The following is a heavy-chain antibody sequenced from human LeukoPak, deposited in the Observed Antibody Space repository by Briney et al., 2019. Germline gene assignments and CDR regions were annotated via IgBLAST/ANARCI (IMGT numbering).Heavy chain of an antibody. J-gene: IGHJ4*02. Sequence: GGSLRLSCTASGFAFRSYAMAWVRQAPGKGLEVVAAIGSDGDRVHEDSVKGRFTISRDNSKSTLYLQMDNLRAEDTAVYFCAKSAGAATIYFDSWGQGALVTVSS. CDR1: GFAFRSYA. V-gene: IGHV3-23*01. D-gene: IGHD6-25*01. CDR3: AKSAGAATIYFDS. CDR2: IGSDGDR.